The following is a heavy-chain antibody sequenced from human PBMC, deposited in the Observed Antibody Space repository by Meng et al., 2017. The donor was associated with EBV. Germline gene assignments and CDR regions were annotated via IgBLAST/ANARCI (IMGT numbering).Heavy chain of an antibody. CDR1: GCPFSYYA. V-gene: IGHV1-69*01. CDR3: ASESGRGYTPDY. CDR2: FHPRLGAP. Sequence: QLVQSVGEGKKAGSSVNVSCKTSGCPFSYYAISWVRQAPGQGLEWLGGFHPRLGAPNYAQKFHGRVKITADESTSTHYMDLSSLRSEDTAIYYCASESGRGYTPDYWGQGTLVTVSS. D-gene: IGHD3-10*01. J-gene: IGHJ4*02.